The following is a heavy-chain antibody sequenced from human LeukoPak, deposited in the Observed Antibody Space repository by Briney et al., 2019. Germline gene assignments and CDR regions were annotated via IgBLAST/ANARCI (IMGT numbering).Heavy chain of an antibody. D-gene: IGHD5-18*01. CDR1: GFTFSSYC. CDR2: INSDGSST. V-gene: IGHV3-74*01. CDR3: ASSRTERGYSFGYGY. J-gene: IGHJ4*02. Sequence: PGGSLRLSCTASGFTFSSYCMHWVRQAPGKGLVWVSRINSDGSSTSYADSVKGRFTISRDNAKNSLYLQMISLRAEDTAFYYCASSRTERGYSFGYGYWGQGTLVTVSS.